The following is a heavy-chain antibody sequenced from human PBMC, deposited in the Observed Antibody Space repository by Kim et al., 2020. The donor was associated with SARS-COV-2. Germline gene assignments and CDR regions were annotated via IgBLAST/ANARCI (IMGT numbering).Heavy chain of an antibody. J-gene: IGHJ4*02. CDR1: GFTFSSYA. V-gene: IGHV3-23*01. CDR2: ISGSSGST. D-gene: IGHD6-13*01. Sequence: GGSLRLSCAASGFTFSSYAMSWVRQAPGKGLEWVSTISGSSGSTYYADSVQGRFTISRDISKNTLYLQMHSLRAEDTAVYYCARMRRIAAASPDYWSQGTLVTVSS. CDR3: ARMRRIAAASPDY.